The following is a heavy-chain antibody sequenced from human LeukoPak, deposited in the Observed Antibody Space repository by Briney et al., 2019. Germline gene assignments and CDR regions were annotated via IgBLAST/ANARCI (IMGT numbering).Heavy chain of an antibody. V-gene: IGHV4-61*01. J-gene: IGHJ4*02. D-gene: IGHD3-22*01. CDR1: GASVSSGSYY. Sequence: SETLSLTCNVSGASVSSGSYYWSWIRQPPGKELEWIGYIYYSGSTNYNPSLKSRVTISVDTSKNQFSLKLSSVTAADTAVYYCARRRYYYDSSGYYFEYYFDYWGQGTLVTVSS. CDR2: IYYSGST. CDR3: ARRRYYYDSSGYYFEYYFDY.